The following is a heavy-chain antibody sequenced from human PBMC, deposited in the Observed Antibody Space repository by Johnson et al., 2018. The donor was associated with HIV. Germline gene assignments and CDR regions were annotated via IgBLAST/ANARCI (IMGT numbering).Heavy chain of an antibody. Sequence: VQLVESGGGLVKPGGSLRLSCAASGFTFSDYYMSWIRQTPGKGLEWVSILHRDGTTYYADSVKGRFPISRDNSKNTLYLQMNSLRAEDTAVYYCAKARHDYGGTDDAFDIWGQGTMVTVSS. V-gene: IGHV3-66*01. CDR2: LHRDGTT. CDR3: AKARHDYGGTDDAFDI. J-gene: IGHJ3*02. CDR1: GFTFSDYY. D-gene: IGHD4-23*01.